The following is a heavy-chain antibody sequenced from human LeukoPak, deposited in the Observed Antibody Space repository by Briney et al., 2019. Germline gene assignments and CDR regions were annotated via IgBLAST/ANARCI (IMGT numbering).Heavy chain of an antibody. Sequence: PGGSLRLSCAASGLTFSSYSMNWVRQAPGKGLEWVSSISSSSSYIYYADSVKGRFTISRDNAKNSLYLQMNSLRAEDTAVYYCARGDYDFWSGPSAGYYYGMDVWGQGTTVTVSS. D-gene: IGHD3-3*01. J-gene: IGHJ6*02. CDR2: ISSSSSYI. CDR3: ARGDYDFWSGPSAGYYYGMDV. V-gene: IGHV3-21*01. CDR1: GLTFSSYS.